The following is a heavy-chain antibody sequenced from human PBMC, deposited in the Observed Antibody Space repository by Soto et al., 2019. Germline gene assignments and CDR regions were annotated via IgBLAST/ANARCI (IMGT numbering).Heavy chain of an antibody. J-gene: IGHJ5*02. CDR2: ARNKANSYTT. CDR3: VKEGRLAVGGLDL. V-gene: IGHV3-72*01. CDR1: GFTFSDHH. D-gene: IGHD3-10*01. Sequence: GGSLRLSCAASGFTFSDHHMDWVRQAPGKGLEWVGRARNKANSYTTAYAASVKGRFTISRDDSKNSLSLQMNSLKTEDTAVYYCVKEGRLAVGGLDLWGQGALVTVSS.